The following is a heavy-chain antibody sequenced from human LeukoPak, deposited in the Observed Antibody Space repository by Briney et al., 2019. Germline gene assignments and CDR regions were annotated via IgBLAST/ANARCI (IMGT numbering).Heavy chain of an antibody. Sequence: PGGSLRVSCAASGFSFSSYAMSWVRQAPGKGLEWVSGISGSGGSTYYADFVKGRFTISRDNSKNTLYLQMNSLRAEDTAVYYCATHTHPLGYCSGGSCYPHYFDYWGQGTLVTVSS. CDR2: ISGSGGST. V-gene: IGHV3-23*01. D-gene: IGHD2-15*01. J-gene: IGHJ4*02. CDR3: ATHTHPLGYCSGGSCYPHYFDY. CDR1: GFSFSSYA.